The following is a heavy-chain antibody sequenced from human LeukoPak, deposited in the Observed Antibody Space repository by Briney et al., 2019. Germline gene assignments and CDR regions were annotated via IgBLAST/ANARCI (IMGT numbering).Heavy chain of an antibody. D-gene: IGHD1-26*01. CDR1: GVSISSGAYY. J-gene: IGHJ4*02. V-gene: IGHV4-31*03. CDR3: ARVQWELLAGDYFDY. CDR2: IYYSGST. Sequence: SETLSLTCTVSGVSISSGAYYWSWIRQHPGKGLEYIGDIYYSGSTYYNPSLKSRVTISLDTSKNQFSLRLSSVTAADTAVYYCARVQWELLAGDYFDYWGQGTLVTVSS.